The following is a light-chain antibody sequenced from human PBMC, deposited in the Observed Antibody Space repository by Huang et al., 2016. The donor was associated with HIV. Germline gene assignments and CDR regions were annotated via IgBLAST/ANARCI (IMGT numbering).Light chain of an antibody. V-gene: IGKV2-29*02. CDR2: ERA. J-gene: IGKJ3*01. CDR1: QSLLHTDGKTS. CDR3: MQGIHLPFT. Sequence: DIVMTQTPLSLSVIPGQPASISCKSSQSLLHTDGKTSLYWYLQKPGQYPHRLIYERARRLSGVPDRFRGSGSGTDFTLKISRVEAEDVGVYYCMQGIHLPFTFGPGTKVDIK.